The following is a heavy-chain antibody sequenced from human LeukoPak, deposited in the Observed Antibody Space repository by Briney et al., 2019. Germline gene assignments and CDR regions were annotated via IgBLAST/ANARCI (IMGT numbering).Heavy chain of an antibody. CDR3: ARALPFTYYYDSTGFDP. V-gene: IGHV4-39*07. J-gene: IGHJ5*02. CDR2: IYYSGST. D-gene: IGHD3-22*01. Sequence: PSETLSLTCTVSGGSISSSSYYWGWIRQPPGKGLEWIGSIYYSGSTYYNPSLKSRVTISVDTSKNQFSLKLSSVTAADTAVYYCARALPFTYYYDSTGFDPWGQGTLVTVSS. CDR1: GGSISSSSYY.